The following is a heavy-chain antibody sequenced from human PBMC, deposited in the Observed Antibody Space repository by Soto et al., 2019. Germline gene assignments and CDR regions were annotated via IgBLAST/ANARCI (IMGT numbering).Heavy chain of an antibody. D-gene: IGHD6-19*01. V-gene: IGHV1-46*01. CDR3: AWVLYSSGWYY. CDR1: GYTFTSYY. CDR2: INPSGSST. Sequence: ASVKVSCKASGYTFTSYYMHWVRQAPGQGLEWMGIINPSGSSTSYAQKIQGRVTMTRDTSTSTVYMELSSLRSENTAVYYCAWVLYSSGWYYWGQGTLVTVSA. J-gene: IGHJ4*02.